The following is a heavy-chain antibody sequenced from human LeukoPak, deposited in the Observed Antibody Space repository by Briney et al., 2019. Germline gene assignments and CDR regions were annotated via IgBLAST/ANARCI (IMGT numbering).Heavy chain of an antibody. CDR3: AKDSPLGYYDSSGYLDY. CDR1: GFTFSSYA. J-gene: IGHJ4*02. Sequence: GGSLRLSCAASGFTFSSYATSWVRQAPGKGLEWVSAISGSGGSTYYADSVKGRFTISRDNSKNTLYLQMNSLRAEDTAVYYCAKDSPLGYYDSSGYLDYWGQGTLVTVSS. D-gene: IGHD3-22*01. CDR2: ISGSGGST. V-gene: IGHV3-23*01.